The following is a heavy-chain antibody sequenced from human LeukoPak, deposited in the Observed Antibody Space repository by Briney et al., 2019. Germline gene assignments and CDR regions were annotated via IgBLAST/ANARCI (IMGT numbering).Heavy chain of an antibody. D-gene: IGHD3-22*01. J-gene: IGHJ4*02. CDR3: AREGYYYDSSGYYYVGFDY. Sequence: KPSETLSLTCTGSGGSISSYYWSWIRQPAGKGLEWIGRIYTSGSTNYNPSLKSRVTMSVDTSKNQFSLKLSSVTAADTAVYYCAREGYYYDSSGYYYVGFDYWGQGTLVTVSS. CDR1: GGSISSYY. CDR2: IYTSGST. V-gene: IGHV4-4*07.